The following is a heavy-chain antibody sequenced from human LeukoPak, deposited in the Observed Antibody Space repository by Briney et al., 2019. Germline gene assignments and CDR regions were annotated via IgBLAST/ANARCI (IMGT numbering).Heavy chain of an antibody. D-gene: IGHD3-10*01. CDR1: GFTFGSYS. CDR2: ISAGGITT. CDR3: ARKSGSGNFPLDY. V-gene: IGHV3-23*01. Sequence: GGSLRLSCAASGFTFGSYSMSWVRQAPGKGLEWVSVISAGGITTYYADSVKGRFTISRDNSKNTVFLQMSSLRAEDTALYYCARKSGSGNFPLDYWGQGTLVTVSS. J-gene: IGHJ4*02.